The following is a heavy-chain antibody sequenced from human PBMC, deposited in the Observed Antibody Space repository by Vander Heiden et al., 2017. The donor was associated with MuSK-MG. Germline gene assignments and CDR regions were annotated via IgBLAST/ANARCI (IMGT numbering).Heavy chain of an antibody. CDR2: IVVGSGDT. Sequence: QMQLVQSGPEVKKPGTSVKVSCKASGFTFTNSGMQWGRQARGQRLEWIGWIVVGSGDTNYAQKFQERVTISRDMSTSTAYMELSSLRSEDTAVYYCAADPAEEGGAFDIWGQGTMVTVSS. D-gene: IGHD6-19*01. V-gene: IGHV1-58*02. CDR1: GFTFTNSG. CDR3: AADPAEEGGAFDI. J-gene: IGHJ3*02.